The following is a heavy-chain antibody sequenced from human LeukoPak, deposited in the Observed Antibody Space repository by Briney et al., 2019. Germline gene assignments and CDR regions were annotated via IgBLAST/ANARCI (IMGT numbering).Heavy chain of an antibody. D-gene: IGHD4-17*01. J-gene: IGHJ4*02. V-gene: IGHV3-7*01. CDR3: AREDYGEPFDY. CDR2: IKQDGSEK. Sequence: GWALRLSCVASGFNFSNYWMSWVRQAPAEGLEWVANIKQDGSEKYYVDSVEGRFTISRDNDKNSLFLQMNSLRAGDRAVYYCAREDYGEPFDYWGQGTRVTVSS. CDR1: GFNFSNYW.